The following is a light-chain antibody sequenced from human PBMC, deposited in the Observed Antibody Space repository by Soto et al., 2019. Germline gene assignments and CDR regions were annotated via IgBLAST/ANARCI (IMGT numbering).Light chain of an antibody. CDR3: QQYNDWPPQLT. J-gene: IGKJ4*01. V-gene: IGKV3-15*01. Sequence: EIVMTQSPGTLSVSPGERATLSCRASQSVSSNLAWYQQKFGQAPRLLIYGASTRATGVPARFSGIGSGTEFILTISSLQSEDFAIYYCQQYNDWPPQLTFGGGTKVEIK. CDR2: GAS. CDR1: QSVSSN.